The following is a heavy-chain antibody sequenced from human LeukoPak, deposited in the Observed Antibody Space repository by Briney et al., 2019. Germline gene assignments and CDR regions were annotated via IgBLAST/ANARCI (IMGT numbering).Heavy chain of an antibody. CDR1: GFTFSSYG. CDR2: ISCDGSNK. CDR3: AKGVTYSSSLGAPATVDY. V-gene: IGHV3-30*18. J-gene: IGHJ4*02. Sequence: GGSLRLSCAASGFTFSSYGMHWVRQAPGKGLEWVAVISCDGSNKYYADSVKGRFTISRDNSKNTLCLQMNSLRAEDTAVYYCAKGVTYSSSLGAPATVDYWGQGTLVTVSS. D-gene: IGHD6-6*01.